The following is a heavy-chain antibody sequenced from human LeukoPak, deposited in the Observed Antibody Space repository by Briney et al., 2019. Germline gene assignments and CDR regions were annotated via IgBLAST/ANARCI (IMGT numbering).Heavy chain of an antibody. J-gene: IGHJ4*02. D-gene: IGHD3-22*01. CDR3: ARDSDYYDSSGYYYLRRFHY. CDR2: ISSSSSYI. CDR1: GFTFSSYS. Sequence: GGSLRLSCAASGFTFSSYSMKWVRQAPGKGLEWVSSISSSSSYIYYADSVKGRFTISRDNAKNSLYLQMNSLRAEDTAVYYCARDSDYYDSSGYYYLRRFHYWGQGTLVTVSS. V-gene: IGHV3-21*01.